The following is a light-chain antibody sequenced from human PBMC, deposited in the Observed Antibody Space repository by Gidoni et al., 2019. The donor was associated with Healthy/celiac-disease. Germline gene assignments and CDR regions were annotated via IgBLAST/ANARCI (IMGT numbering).Light chain of an antibody. J-gene: IGLJ2*01. CDR1: SSDVGGYNY. CDR3: SSYTSSSTLV. Sequence: QSALTQHASVSGAPGQSITSSCSGTSSDVGGYNYVSWYKQHPGNAPKPMIYDVSNRPSGVSHRFSGSKSGNTASLSISGLQAEDEADYYCSSYTSSSTLVFGGGTKLSVL. V-gene: IGLV2-14*01. CDR2: DVS.